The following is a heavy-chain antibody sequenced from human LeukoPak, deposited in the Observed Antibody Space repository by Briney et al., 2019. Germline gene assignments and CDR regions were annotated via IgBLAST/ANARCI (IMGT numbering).Heavy chain of an antibody. CDR3: AKGQVGATGYFDY. J-gene: IGHJ4*02. Sequence: GSSLRLSCAASGVTFDNYAMHWVRQAPGKGLEWVSYISWNGGSIGYGDSVKGRFTISRDNAKNSLYLQMNSLRAEDTALYYCAKGQVGATGYFDYWGQGTLVTISS. D-gene: IGHD1-26*01. CDR2: ISWNGGSI. CDR1: GVTFDNYA. V-gene: IGHV3-9*01.